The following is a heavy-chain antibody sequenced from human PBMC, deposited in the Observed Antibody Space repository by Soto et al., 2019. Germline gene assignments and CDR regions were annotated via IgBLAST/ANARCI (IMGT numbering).Heavy chain of an antibody. CDR1: GFTFDDYA. V-gene: IGHV3-9*01. CDR2: ISWNSGSI. J-gene: IGHJ3*02. CDR3: AKDDTVCSSTSCYPDAFDI. D-gene: IGHD2-2*01. Sequence: DVQLVESGGGLVQPGRSLRLSCAASGFTFDDYAMHWVRQAPGKGLEWVSGISWNSGSIGYADSVKGRFTISRDNAKNSLYLQMNSLRAEDTALYYCAKDDTVCSSTSCYPDAFDIWGQGTMVTVSS.